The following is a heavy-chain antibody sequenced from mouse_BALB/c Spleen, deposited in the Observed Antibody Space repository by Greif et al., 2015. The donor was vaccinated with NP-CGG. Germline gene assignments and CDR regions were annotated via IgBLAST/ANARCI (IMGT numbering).Heavy chain of an antibody. D-gene: IGHD2-3*01. CDR3: ARSGGWLLPFAY. CDR2: IDPANGNT. Sequence: EVKLVESGAELVKSGASVKLSCTASGFNIKDTYMHWVKQRPEQGLEWIGRIDPANGNTKYDPKFQGKATITADTSSNTAYLQLSSLTSEDTAVYYCARSGGWLLPFAYWGQGTLVTVSA. CDR1: GFNIKDTY. V-gene: IGHV14-3*02. J-gene: IGHJ3*01.